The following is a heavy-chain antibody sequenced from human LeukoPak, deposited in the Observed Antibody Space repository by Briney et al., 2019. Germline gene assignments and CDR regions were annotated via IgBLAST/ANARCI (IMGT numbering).Heavy chain of an antibody. CDR1: GGSFSDYF. CDR2: IDDGGNT. J-gene: IGHJ3*02. CDR3: ARLSRFTRGDWGDAFDI. D-gene: IGHD2-21*02. Sequence: SETLSLICSVYGGSFSDYFWSWIRQTPGKGLEWIGQIDDGGNTNYNPSLMSRVLVSMQKSKKEFSLVMRSVTAADTAVYYCARLSRFTRGDWGDAFDIWGQGATVIVSS. V-gene: IGHV4-34*01.